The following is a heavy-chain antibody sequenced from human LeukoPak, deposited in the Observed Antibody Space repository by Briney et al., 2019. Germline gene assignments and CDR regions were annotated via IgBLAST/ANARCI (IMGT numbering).Heavy chain of an antibody. V-gene: IGHV3-23*01. D-gene: IGHD1-1*01. CDR3: AKGGKYSLEASDH. Sequence: PGGSLRLSCAASGFTFSSYAMSWVRQAPGKGLEWVSTISSSGGSTHYADSVKGRFTISRDNSKNTLYLQMNSLRAEDTAVYYCAKGGKYSLEASDHWGQGTLVTISS. CDR2: ISSSGGST. CDR1: GFTFSSYA. J-gene: IGHJ4*02.